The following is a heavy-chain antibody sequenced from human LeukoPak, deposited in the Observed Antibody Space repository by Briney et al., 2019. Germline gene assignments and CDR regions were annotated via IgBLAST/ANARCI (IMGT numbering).Heavy chain of an antibody. J-gene: IGHJ5*02. CDR1: GYTFTSYD. D-gene: IGHD2-2*01. Sequence: ASVKVSCKASGYTFTSYDINWVRQATGQGLEWMGWMNPNSGNTGYAQKFQGRVTITRNTSISTAYMELSSLRSEDTAVYYCARHRGGVPAAMVDWFDPWGQGTLVTVSS. CDR3: ARHRGGVPAAMVDWFDP. V-gene: IGHV1-8*03. CDR2: MNPNSGNT.